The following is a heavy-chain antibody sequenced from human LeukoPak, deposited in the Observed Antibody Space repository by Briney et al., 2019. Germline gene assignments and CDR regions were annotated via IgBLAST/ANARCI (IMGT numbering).Heavy chain of an antibody. J-gene: IGHJ4*02. CDR3: AGNHPLYSSSSVDY. CDR2: ISAYNGNT. CDR1: GYTFTSYG. V-gene: IGHV1-18*01. Sequence: GASVTVSCKASGYTFTSYGISWVRQAPGQGLEWMGWISAYNGNTNYAQKLQGRVTMTTDTSTSTAYMELRSLRSDDTAVYYCAGNHPLYSSSSVDYWGQGTLVTVSS. D-gene: IGHD6-6*01.